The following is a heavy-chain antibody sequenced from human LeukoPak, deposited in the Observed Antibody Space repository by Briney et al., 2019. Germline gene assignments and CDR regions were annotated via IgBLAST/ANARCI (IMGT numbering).Heavy chain of an antibody. J-gene: IGHJ6*03. CDR3: ARDFEGVHRTTNSYTYYYYMDV. D-gene: IGHD2/OR15-2a*01. CDR1: GFTVSDNY. CDR2: IYGGST. V-gene: IGHV3-53*01. Sequence: GGSLRLSCAASGFTVSDNYRTWVRQAPGKGLEWVSIIYGGSTYYADSVKGRFTISRDNSKNTVYLQMNSLRAEDTAVYYCARDFEGVHRTTNSYTYYYYMDVWGKGTTVIVSS.